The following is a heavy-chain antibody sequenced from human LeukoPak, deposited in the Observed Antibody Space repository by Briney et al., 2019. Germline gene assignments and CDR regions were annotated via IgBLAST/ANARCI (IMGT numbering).Heavy chain of an antibody. V-gene: IGHV4-34*01. CDR3: ARQQYSSNPDY. J-gene: IGHJ4*02. CDR2: INHSGST. Sequence: SETLSLTCAVYGGSFSGYYWSWIRQPPGKGLEWIGEINHSGSTNYNPSLKSRVTISVGTSKNQFSLKLSSVTAADTAVYYCARQQYSSNPDYWGQGTLVTVSS. CDR1: GGSFSGYY. D-gene: IGHD6-13*01.